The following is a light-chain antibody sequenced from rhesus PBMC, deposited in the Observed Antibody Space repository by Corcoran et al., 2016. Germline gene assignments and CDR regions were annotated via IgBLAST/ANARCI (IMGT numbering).Light chain of an antibody. CDR3: CSNTTSSIFI. CDR2: GVR. CDR1: SSDIGGYNY. V-gene: IGLV2S7*01. Sequence: QSDPTQPPSVSGSPGLSVTISCTGTSSDIGGYNYDSWYQQHPGKAPKLMIYGVRNRPSGVSDRFSGSKSDHTASLTISGLQAEDEADYYCCSNTTSSIFIFGAGTRLTV. J-gene: IGLJ1*01.